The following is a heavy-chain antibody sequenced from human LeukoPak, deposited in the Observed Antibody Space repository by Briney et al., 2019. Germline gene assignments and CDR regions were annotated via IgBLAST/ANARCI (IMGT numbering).Heavy chain of an antibody. CDR2: IYNIGSTGNT. Sequence: SETLSLTYTVSGHSLSGSSYSWGWIRQPPGKGLEWIGCIYNIGSTGNTHYNPSLKSRLTISEDTSKNQFSLRLSSVTAADTAVYYCARDFGAGSYRYGMDVWGQGTAVTVSS. J-gene: IGHJ6*02. CDR3: ARDFGAGSYRYGMDV. V-gene: IGHV4-39*07. D-gene: IGHD3-10*01. CDR1: GHSLSGSSYS.